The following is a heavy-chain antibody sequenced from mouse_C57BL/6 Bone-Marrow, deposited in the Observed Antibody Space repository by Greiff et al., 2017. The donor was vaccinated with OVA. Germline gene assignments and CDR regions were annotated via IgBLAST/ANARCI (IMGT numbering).Heavy chain of an antibody. D-gene: IGHD2-5*01. CDR2: IYPGSGST. V-gene: IGHV1-55*01. CDR3: ARGAYYSNYFYYAMDY. CDR1: GYTFTSYW. J-gene: IGHJ4*01. Sequence: QVQLQQPGAELVKPGASVKMSCKASGYTFTSYWITWVKQRPGQGLEWIGDIYPGSGSTNYNEKFKSKATLTVDTSSSTAYMQLSSLTSEDSAVYYCARGAYYSNYFYYAMDYWGQGTSVTVSS.